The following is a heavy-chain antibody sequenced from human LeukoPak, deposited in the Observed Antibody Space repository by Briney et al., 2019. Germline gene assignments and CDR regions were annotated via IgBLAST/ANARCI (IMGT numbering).Heavy chain of an antibody. CDR2: INAGNGNT. CDR3: AREEGLWFGELPNYYGMDV. J-gene: IGHJ6*02. CDR1: GYTFTSYA. V-gene: IGHV1-3*01. Sequence: ASVKVSCKASGYTFTSYAMHWVRQAPGQRLEWMGWINAGNGNTKYSQKFQGRVAITRDTSASTAYMELSSLRSEDTAVYYCAREEGLWFGELPNYYGMDVWGQRTTVTVSS. D-gene: IGHD3-10*01.